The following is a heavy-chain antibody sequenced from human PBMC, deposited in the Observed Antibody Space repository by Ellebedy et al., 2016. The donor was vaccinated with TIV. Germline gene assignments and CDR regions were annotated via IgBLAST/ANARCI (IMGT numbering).Heavy chain of an antibody. CDR3: AKLIQHTDKDAVDI. Sequence: GESLKISCAASGFPFSSFEFNWVRQSPGTGLEWVSYISSSGTTKYYADSVKGRFTISRDNSRNTLYLQMNSLRAEDTAVYYCAKLIQHTDKDAVDIWGQGTMVTVSS. J-gene: IGHJ3*02. CDR1: GFPFSSFE. D-gene: IGHD2-21*01. V-gene: IGHV3-48*03. CDR2: ISSSGTTK.